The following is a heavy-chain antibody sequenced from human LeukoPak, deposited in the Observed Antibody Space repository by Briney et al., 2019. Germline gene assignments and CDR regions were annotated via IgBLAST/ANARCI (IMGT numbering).Heavy chain of an antibody. Sequence: GRSLRLSCAASGVTLSSYGMHWVRQAPGKGLEWVAVIWCDGSNKYYADSVKGRFTISRDNSKNTLYLQMNSLRAEDTAVYYCARDAEYSSSWYRDSSGWYLGYWGQVTLVTVSS. D-gene: IGHD6-13*01. CDR1: GVTLSSYG. CDR3: ARDAEYSSSWYRDSSGWYLGY. J-gene: IGHJ4*02. CDR2: IWCDGSNK. V-gene: IGHV3-33*01.